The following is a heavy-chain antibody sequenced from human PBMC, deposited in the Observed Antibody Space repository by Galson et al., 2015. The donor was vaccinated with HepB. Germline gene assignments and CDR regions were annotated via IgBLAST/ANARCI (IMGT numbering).Heavy chain of an antibody. CDR2: INHSGST. CDR3: ARKSDSSAEGIGAFDI. Sequence: ETLSLTCAVYGGSFSGYYWSWIRQPPGKGLEWIGEINHSGSTNYNPSLKSRVTISVDTSKNQFSLKLSSVTAADTAVYYCARKSDSSAEGIGAFDIWGQGTMVTVSS. D-gene: IGHD3-22*01. J-gene: IGHJ3*02. V-gene: IGHV4-34*01. CDR1: GGSFSGYY.